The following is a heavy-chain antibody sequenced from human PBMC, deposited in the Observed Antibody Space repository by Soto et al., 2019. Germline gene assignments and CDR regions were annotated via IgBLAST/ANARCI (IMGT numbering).Heavy chain of an antibody. V-gene: IGHV3-33*01. CDR1: GFTFSSYG. J-gene: IGHJ1*01. Sequence: QVQMVESGGGVVQPGRSLRLSCAASGFTFSSYGMHWVRQAPGKGLEWVAVIWYDGSNKIYADSVKGRFTISRDNSKNTLYLQMNSLRAEDTAMYYCARDTSSPSEYFQNWGQGTLVNVSS. D-gene: IGHD2-2*01. CDR2: IWYDGSNK. CDR3: ARDTSSPSEYFQN.